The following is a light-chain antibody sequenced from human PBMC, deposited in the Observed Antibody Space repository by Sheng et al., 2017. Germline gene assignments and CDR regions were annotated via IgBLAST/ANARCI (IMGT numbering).Light chain of an antibody. CDR2: AAS. CDR3: QKYNSAPWT. V-gene: IGKV1-27*01. J-gene: IGKJ1*01. CDR1: QATNNY. Sequence: DIQMTQSPSSLSASVGDRVTITCRASQATNNYLAWYQQKPGKVPKLLIYAASTLQSGVPSRFSGSGSGTDFTLTITSLQPEDVATYYCQKYNSAPWTFGQGTKV.